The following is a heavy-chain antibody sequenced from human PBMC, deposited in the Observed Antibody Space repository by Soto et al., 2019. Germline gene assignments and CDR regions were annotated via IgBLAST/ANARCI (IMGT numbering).Heavy chain of an antibody. CDR2: INPNSGGT. D-gene: IGHD2-15*01. J-gene: IGHJ2*01. CDR1: GYTFTGYY. Sequence: GGSVKVSCKASGYTFTGYYMHWVRQAPGQGLEWMGWINPNSGGTNYAQKFQGWVTMTRDTSISTAYMELSRLRSDDTAVYYCARSPIYCSGGSCYRRWYFDLWGRGTLVTVSS. CDR3: ARSPIYCSGGSCYRRWYFDL. V-gene: IGHV1-2*04.